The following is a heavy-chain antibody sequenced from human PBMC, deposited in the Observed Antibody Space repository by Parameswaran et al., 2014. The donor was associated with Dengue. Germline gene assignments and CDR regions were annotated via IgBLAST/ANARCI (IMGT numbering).Heavy chain of an antibody. D-gene: IGHD3-22*01. V-gene: IGHV6-1*01. J-gene: IGHJ3*02. Sequence: WIRQSPSRGLEWLGRTYYRSKWYNDYAVSVKSRITINPDTSKNQFSLQLNSVTPEDTAVYYCASESDYYDSSGSFDIWGQGTMVTVSS. CDR3: ASESDYYDSSGSFDI. CDR2: TYYRSKWYN.